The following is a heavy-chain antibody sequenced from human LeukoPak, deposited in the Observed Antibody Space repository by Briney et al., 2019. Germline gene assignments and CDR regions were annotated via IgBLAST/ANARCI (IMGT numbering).Heavy chain of an antibody. J-gene: IGHJ4*02. Sequence: GGSLRLSCAASGFTFSSYDMHWVRQATGKGLEWVSAIGTAGDTYYAGSVKGRFTISRENAKNSLYLQMNSLRDEDTAVYYCARLEYYYVSGNDYKLFDHWGQGTLVTVSS. D-gene: IGHD3-10*01. V-gene: IGHV3-13*04. CDR2: IGTAGDT. CDR3: ARLEYYYVSGNDYKLFDH. CDR1: GFTFSSYD.